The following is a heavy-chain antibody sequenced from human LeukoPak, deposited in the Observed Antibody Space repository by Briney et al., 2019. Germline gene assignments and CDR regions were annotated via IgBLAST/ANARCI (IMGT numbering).Heavy chain of an antibody. Sequence: GGSLRLSCAASGFTFSNYWMHWVRQAPGKGLVWVSRIKGDGSHTIYADSVKGRSTISRDNAKNTLYLQMRSLRAEDTAVYYCVRDWDHFDFDSWGQGTLVTVSS. CDR3: VRDWDHFDFDS. CDR1: GFTFSNYW. D-gene: IGHD3-9*01. J-gene: IGHJ5*01. CDR2: IKGDGSHT. V-gene: IGHV3-74*01.